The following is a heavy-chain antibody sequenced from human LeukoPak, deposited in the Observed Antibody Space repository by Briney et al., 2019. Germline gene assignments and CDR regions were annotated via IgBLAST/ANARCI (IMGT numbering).Heavy chain of an antibody. CDR3: ARLDSSGYSYYYYGMDV. CDR1: GGSISSYY. Sequence: SETLSLTCTVSGGSISSYYWSWIRQPPGKGLEWIGYIYYSGSTNYNPSLKSRVTISVDTSKNQFSLKLSSVTAADTAVYYCARLDSSGYSYYYYGMDVWGQGTTVTVSS. CDR2: IYYSGST. J-gene: IGHJ6*02. V-gene: IGHV4-59*08. D-gene: IGHD3-22*01.